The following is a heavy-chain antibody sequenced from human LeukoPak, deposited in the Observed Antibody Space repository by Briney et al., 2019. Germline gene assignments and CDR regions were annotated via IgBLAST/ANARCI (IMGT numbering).Heavy chain of an antibody. V-gene: IGHV1-18*01. CDR3: ARLNGYYDSSGYYLDY. Sequence: ASVKVSCKASGYTFTSYGISWVRQAPGQGLEWMGWISAYNGNTNYARKLQGRVTMTTDTSTSTAYMELRSLRSDDTAVYYCARLNGYYDSSGYYLDYWGQGTLVTVSS. CDR1: GYTFTSYG. D-gene: IGHD3-22*01. CDR2: ISAYNGNT. J-gene: IGHJ4*02.